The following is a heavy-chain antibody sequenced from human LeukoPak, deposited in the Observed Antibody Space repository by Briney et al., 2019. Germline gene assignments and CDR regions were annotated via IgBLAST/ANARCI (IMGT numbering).Heavy chain of an antibody. D-gene: IGHD6-13*01. CDR2: IYYSGST. CDR3: ARDAIGIAAAYDAFDI. Sequence: PSETLSLTCTVSGGSISSYYWSWIRQPPGKGLEWIGYIYYSGSTNYNPSLKCRVTISVDTSKNQFSLKLSSVTAADTAVYYCARDAIGIAAAYDAFDIRGQGTIVTVSS. V-gene: IGHV4-59*01. CDR1: GGSISSYY. J-gene: IGHJ3*02.